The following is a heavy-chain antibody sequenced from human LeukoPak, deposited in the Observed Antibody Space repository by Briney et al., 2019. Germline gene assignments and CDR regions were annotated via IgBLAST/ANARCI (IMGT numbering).Heavy chain of an antibody. CDR2: LFYTGET. V-gene: IGHV4-39*01. D-gene: IGHD1-26*01. J-gene: IGHJ4*02. CDR3: ARTDSGRYSYFDY. Sequence: SETLSLTCIVSDGSISSSSYYWGWIRQPPEKGLEWIGNLFYTGETFYNPSLNSRVTISVDTSKSQFSLRLSSVTAADTAVYYCARTDSGRYSYFDYWGQGTLVTVSS. CDR1: DGSISSSSYY.